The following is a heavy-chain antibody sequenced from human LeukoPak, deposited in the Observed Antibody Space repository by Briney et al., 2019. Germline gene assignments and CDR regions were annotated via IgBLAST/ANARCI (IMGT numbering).Heavy chain of an antibody. CDR3: ARRRDTSSGAYHFDY. CDR2: IYYSGST. D-gene: IGHD6-13*01. Sequence: SETLSLTCTVSGGSISSYYWSWIRQPPGKGLEWIGYIYYSGSTNYNPSLKSRVTMSADTSKNQFSLRLSSVTAADTAVYYCARRRDTSSGAYHFDYWGQGTLVTVSS. J-gene: IGHJ4*02. V-gene: IGHV4-59*08. CDR1: GGSISSYY.